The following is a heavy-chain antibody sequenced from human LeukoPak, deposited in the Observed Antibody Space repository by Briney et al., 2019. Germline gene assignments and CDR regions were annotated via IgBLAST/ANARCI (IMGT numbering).Heavy chain of an antibody. CDR2: INHSGST. D-gene: IGHD3-10*01. CDR1: GGSFSGYY. V-gene: IGHV4-34*01. J-gene: IGHJ4*02. Sequence: PSETLSLTCAVYGGSFSGYYWSWLRQPPGKGLEWIGEINHSGSTNYNPSLKSRVTISVDTSKNQFSLKLSSVTAADTAVYYCARAPPRDYGSGSCIRGVDYWGQGTLVTVSS. CDR3: ARAPPRDYGSGSCIRGVDY.